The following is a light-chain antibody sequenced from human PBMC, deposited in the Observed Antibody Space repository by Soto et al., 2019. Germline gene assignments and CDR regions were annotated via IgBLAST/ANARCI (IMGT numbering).Light chain of an antibody. Sequence: QSALAQPPSVSAAPGQKISISCSGGSSNIGNYYVSWYHQLPGTAPKLLIYDNTKCPSGIPDRFSGSKSGTSATLAITGLQTGDEGHYSCGAWDSSLNVYLFGGGTKVTVL. J-gene: IGLJ1*01. CDR1: SSNIGNYY. V-gene: IGLV1-51*01. CDR2: DNT. CDR3: GAWDSSLNVYL.